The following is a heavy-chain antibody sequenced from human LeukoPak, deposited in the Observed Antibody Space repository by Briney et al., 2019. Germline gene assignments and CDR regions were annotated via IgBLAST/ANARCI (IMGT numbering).Heavy chain of an antibody. CDR3: AKGYYFDSSGYLNIDY. Sequence: GGSLRLSCAASGFTFSSYGMSWVRQAPGKGLEWDSAISGSGGGTYYADSVKGRFTISRDNSKNTLYLQLNSLRAEDTAVYYCAKGYYFDSSGYLNIDYWGQGTLVTVSS. CDR1: GFTFSSYG. J-gene: IGHJ4*02. V-gene: IGHV3-23*01. CDR2: ISGSGGGT. D-gene: IGHD3-22*01.